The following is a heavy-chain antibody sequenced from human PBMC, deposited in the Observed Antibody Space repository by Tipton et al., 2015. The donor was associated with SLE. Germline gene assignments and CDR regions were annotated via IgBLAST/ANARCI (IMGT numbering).Heavy chain of an antibody. V-gene: IGHV3-30*02. CDR3: AKDLWNYGAGSPCDQ. J-gene: IGHJ4*02. CDR2: IRYDEFYK. Sequence: SLRLSCAASGFTFSSYGMHWVRQAPGKGLEWVSFIRYDEFYKYYTDSVKGRFTISRDNSKNTLYLQMNSLRAEDTAVYYCAKDLWNYGAGSPCDQWGQGTLVTVSS. D-gene: IGHD3-10*01. CDR1: GFTFSSYG.